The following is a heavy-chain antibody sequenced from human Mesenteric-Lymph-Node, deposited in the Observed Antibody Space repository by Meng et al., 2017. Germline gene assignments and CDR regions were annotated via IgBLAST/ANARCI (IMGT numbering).Heavy chain of an antibody. CDR1: GFTFSSYS. Sequence: GESLKISCAASGFTFSSYSMNWVRQAPGKGLEWVSSISSSSSYIYYADSVKGRFTISRDNAKNSLYLQMNSLRAEDTTVYYCARLILWFGELLFDYWGQGTLVTVSS. D-gene: IGHD3-10*01. CDR2: ISSSSSYI. J-gene: IGHJ4*02. CDR3: ARLILWFGELLFDY. V-gene: IGHV3-21*01.